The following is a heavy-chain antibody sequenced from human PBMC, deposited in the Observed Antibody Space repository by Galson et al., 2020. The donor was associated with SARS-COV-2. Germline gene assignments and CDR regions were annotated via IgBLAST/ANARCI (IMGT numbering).Heavy chain of an antibody. J-gene: IGHJ5*02. CDR3: SSNHYDDFSGHEPVP. CDR2: INPKSGAT. V-gene: IGHV1-2*02. D-gene: IGHD3-22*01. CDR1: GYTFTGYY. Sequence: ASLKVSCKASGYTFTGYYMHWVRQAPGQGPEWMGWINPKSGATKYAQKFQGRVTVTRDTSISTAYLELSRLRSDDTAVYYCSSNHYDDFSGHEPVPWGQGTLVTVSS.